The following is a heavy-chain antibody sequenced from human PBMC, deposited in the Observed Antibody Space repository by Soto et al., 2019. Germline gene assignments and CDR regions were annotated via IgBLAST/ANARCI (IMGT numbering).Heavy chain of an antibody. V-gene: IGHV4-31*03. Sequence: QVQLQESGPGLVKPSQTLSLTCTVSGGSISSGGYYWSWIRQHPGKALEWIGYIYYSGSTYYNPSLKSRVIISVDKSKNQFSLKLSSLTAADTAVYYCARTSYDSSGTAADPWGEGTLVTVSS. J-gene: IGHJ5*02. D-gene: IGHD3-22*01. CDR2: IYYSGST. CDR1: GGSISSGGYY. CDR3: ARTSYDSSGTAADP.